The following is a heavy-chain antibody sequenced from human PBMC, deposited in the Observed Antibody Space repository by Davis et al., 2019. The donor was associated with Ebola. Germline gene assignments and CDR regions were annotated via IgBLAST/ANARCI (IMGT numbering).Heavy chain of an antibody. CDR3: ARGLVVVPAATYYFYYYMDV. CDR2: IIHSGST. D-gene: IGHD2-2*01. V-gene: IGHV4-34*01. CDR1: GGSFSGYY. Sequence: MPSETLSLTCAVYGGSFSGYYWSWIRQPPGKGLEWIGEIIHSGSTNYNPSLKSRVTISVDTSKNQFSLKLTSVTAADTAVYYCARGLVVVPAATYYFYYYMDVWGKGTTVTVSS. J-gene: IGHJ6*03.